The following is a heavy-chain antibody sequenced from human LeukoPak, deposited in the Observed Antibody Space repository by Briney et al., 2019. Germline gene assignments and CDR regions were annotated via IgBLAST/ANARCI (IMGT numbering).Heavy chain of an antibody. CDR1: GFTFGDYA. CDR2: IRSKAYGGTT. D-gene: IGHD1-26*01. V-gene: IGHV3-49*04. J-gene: IGHJ4*02. CDR3: TRTGVLWELVPFDY. Sequence: GRSLRLSCTASGFTFGDYAMSWVRQAPGKGLEWVGFIRSKAYGGTTEYAASVKGRFTISRDDSKSIAYLQMNSLKTEDTAVYYCTRTGVLWELVPFDYWGQGTLVTVSS.